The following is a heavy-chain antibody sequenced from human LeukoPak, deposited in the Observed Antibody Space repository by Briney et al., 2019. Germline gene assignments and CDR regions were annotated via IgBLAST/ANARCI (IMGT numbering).Heavy chain of an antibody. CDR3: AKGGMVRGVISYYYYYYMDV. CDR1: AFTFSSYG. J-gene: IGHJ6*03. D-gene: IGHD3-10*01. V-gene: IGHV3-23*01. CDR2: ISGSGGST. Sequence: GGSLRLSCAASAFTFSSYGMSWVRQAPGKGLEWVSAISGSGGSTYYADSVKGRFTISRDNSKNTLYLQMNSLRAEDTAVYYCAKGGMVRGVISYYYYYYMDVWGKGTTVTISS.